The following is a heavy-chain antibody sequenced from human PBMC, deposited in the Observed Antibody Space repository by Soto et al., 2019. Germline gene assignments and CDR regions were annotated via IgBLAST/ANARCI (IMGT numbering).Heavy chain of an antibody. Sequence: QVQLVESGGGVVQPGRSLRLSCAASGFTFSTYGMRWVRQAPGMGLEWVAVIWYDGSHKDYVDSVKGRFTISRDNSKNILYLQMNSLRVEDTAVYYCARAVGPFDYWGQGTLVTVSS. CDR1: GFTFSTYG. CDR2: IWYDGSHK. J-gene: IGHJ4*02. D-gene: IGHD1-26*01. CDR3: ARAVGPFDY. V-gene: IGHV3-33*01.